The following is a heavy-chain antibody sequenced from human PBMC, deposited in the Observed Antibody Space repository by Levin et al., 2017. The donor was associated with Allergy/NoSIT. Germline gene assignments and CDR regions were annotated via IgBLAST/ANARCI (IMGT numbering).Heavy chain of an antibody. V-gene: IGHV4-59*08. CDR1: GGSMNSYY. CDR3: ARCRGYSTGWNDRFEYYFDY. D-gene: IGHD6-19*01. J-gene: IGHJ4*02. Sequence: PSETLSLTCSVSGGSMNSYYWSWIRHPPGKGLEWIGYIYYSGNTNYNPSLKSRVTILVDTSKNQFSLKLSSVTAADTAVYFCARCRGYSTGWNDRFEYYFDYWGQGALVTVSS. CDR2: IYYSGNT.